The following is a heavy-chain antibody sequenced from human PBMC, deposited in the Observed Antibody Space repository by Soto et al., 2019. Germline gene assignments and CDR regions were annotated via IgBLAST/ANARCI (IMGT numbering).Heavy chain of an antibody. CDR2: ISDYNGNT. D-gene: IGHD3-10*01. Sequence: QVQLVQSGAEVKRAGASVKVSCKASGYTFSSYGLSWVRQAPGQGLEWMGWISDYNGNTHYAQKFQGRVIMTPDPSKKTAYMELRGRRSCDAAGFFCAREGYYAGSGTYSPPRYYGMDVWGQGTTVTVSS. J-gene: IGHJ6*02. CDR1: GYTFSSYG. V-gene: IGHV1-18*01. CDR3: AREGYYAGSGTYSPPRYYGMDV.